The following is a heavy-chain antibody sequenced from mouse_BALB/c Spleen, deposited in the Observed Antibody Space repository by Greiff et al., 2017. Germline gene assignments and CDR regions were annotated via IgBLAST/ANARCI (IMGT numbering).Heavy chain of an antibody. Sequence: VKLVESGAELAKPGASVKMSCKASGYTFTSYWMHWVKQRPGQGLEWIGYINPSTGYTEYNQKFKDKATLTADKSSSTAYMQLSSLTSEDSAVYYCARRNYDGYYYYAMDYWGQGTSVTVSA. CDR2: INPSTGYT. CDR1: GYTFTSYW. J-gene: IGHJ4*01. D-gene: IGHD2-3*01. CDR3: ARRNYDGYYYYAMDY. V-gene: IGHV1-7*01.